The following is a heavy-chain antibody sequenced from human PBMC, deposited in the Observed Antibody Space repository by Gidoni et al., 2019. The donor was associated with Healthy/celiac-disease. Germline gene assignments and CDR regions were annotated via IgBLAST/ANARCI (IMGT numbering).Heavy chain of an antibody. Sequence: EVQLVESGGGLVKPGGSLRLSCASSGSTFSSYSMNWVRQAPGKGLEWVSSISSSSSYIYYADSVKGRFTISRDNAKNSLYLQMNSLRAEDTAVYYCARAPPPGYYGDSNAGYWGQGTLVTVSS. J-gene: IGHJ4*02. CDR2: ISSSSSYI. CDR1: GSTFSSYS. CDR3: ARAPPPGYYGDSNAGY. D-gene: IGHD4-17*01. V-gene: IGHV3-21*01.